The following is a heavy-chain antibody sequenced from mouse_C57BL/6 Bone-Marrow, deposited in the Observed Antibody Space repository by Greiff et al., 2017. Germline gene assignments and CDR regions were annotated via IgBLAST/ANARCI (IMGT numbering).Heavy chain of an antibody. CDR1: GYTFTDYY. CDR2: INPNNGGT. CDR3: ARWGDYDYAMDY. Sequence: EVQLQQSGPELVKPGASVKISCKASGYTFTDYYMNWVKQSHGQSLEWIGDINPNNGGTSYHQKFKGKATLTVDKSSSTAYMVLRSLTSEDSGVYYCARWGDYDYAMDYWGQGTSVTVSS. V-gene: IGHV1-26*01. J-gene: IGHJ4*01. D-gene: IGHD2-4*01.